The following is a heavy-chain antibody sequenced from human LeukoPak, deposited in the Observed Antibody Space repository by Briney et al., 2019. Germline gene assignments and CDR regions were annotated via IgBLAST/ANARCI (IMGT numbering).Heavy chain of an antibody. Sequence: GGSLRLSCAASGFTFSSYSMNWVRQAPGKGLEWVSYISSSSSTIYYADSVRGRFTISRDNAKNSLSLQMNSLRAEDTAVFYCARDRFGGSFDFWGQGTLVTVSS. J-gene: IGHJ4*02. CDR1: GFTFSSYS. V-gene: IGHV3-48*01. D-gene: IGHD1-26*01. CDR3: ARDRFGGSFDF. CDR2: ISSSSSTI.